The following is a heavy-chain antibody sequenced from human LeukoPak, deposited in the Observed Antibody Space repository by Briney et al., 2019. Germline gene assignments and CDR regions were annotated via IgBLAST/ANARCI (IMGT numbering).Heavy chain of an antibody. CDR2: ISSSSSTI. CDR3: ARDLAYCGGDCYPYYMDV. Sequence: HPGGSLRLSCAASGFTFSSYSMNWVRQAPGKGLEWVSYISSSSSTIYYADSVKGRFTISRDNAKNSLYLQMNSLRAEDTAVYYCARDLAYCGGDCYPYYMDVWGKGTTVTVSS. D-gene: IGHD2-21*02. J-gene: IGHJ6*03. V-gene: IGHV3-48*01. CDR1: GFTFSSYS.